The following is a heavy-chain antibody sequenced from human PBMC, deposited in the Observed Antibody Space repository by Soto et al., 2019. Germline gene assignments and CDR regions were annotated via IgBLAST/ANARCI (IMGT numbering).Heavy chain of an antibody. CDR1: GGSISSGGYS. V-gene: IGHV4-30-2*01. J-gene: IGHJ3*02. CDR3: ARAPAYCSGGSCYVGAFDI. CDR2: IYHSGST. D-gene: IGHD2-15*01. Sequence: QLQLQESGSGLVKPSQTLSLTCAVSGGSISSGGYSWSWIRQPPGKGLEWIGYIYHSGSTYYNPSLKSRVTISVDRSKNQFSLKLSSVTAADTAVYYCARAPAYCSGGSCYVGAFDIWGQGTMVTVSS.